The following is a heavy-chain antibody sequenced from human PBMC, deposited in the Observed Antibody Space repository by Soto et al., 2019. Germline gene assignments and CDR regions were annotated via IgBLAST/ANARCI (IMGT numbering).Heavy chain of an antibody. J-gene: IGHJ4*02. CDR3: ARPTSGTDTRCSHFDY. V-gene: IGHV5-51*01. Sequence: PVEKLKISCTRSGYNLIDYWIAWVRQMPWKGLEWMGIIYPYEPVTIYSPSFVGQVTISADKSISTVYLQWSSLEASDTAIYYCARPTSGTDTRCSHFDYWGQGTLVSVSS. CDR2: IYPYEPVT. CDR1: GYNLIDYW. D-gene: IGHD6-13*01.